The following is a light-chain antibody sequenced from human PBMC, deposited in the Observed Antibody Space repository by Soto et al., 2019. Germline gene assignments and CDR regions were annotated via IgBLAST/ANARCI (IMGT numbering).Light chain of an antibody. CDR3: ATWDDSLNAVV. V-gene: IGLV1-44*01. J-gene: IGLJ2*01. CDR1: SSNIGTNT. CDR2: TNN. Sequence: QSVLTQAPSASGTPGQRVTISCSGSSSNIGTNTVNWYQQLPGTAPKLLIYTNNRRPSGVPDRFSGSKSGTSASLAISGRQSGDEADDWCATWDDSLNAVVFGGGTKVTVL.